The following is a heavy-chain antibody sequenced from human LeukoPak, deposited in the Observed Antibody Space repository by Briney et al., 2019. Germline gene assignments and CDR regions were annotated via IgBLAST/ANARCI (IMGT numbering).Heavy chain of an antibody. CDR1: GFTFSSHA. CDR2: IGGSGGTT. Sequence: GGSLRLSCAASGFTFSSHAMSWVRQAPGKGLEWVSVIGGSGGTTNYADSTEGRFTISRDNSKNTVYLEVNSLRVEDTAVYYCAKKSGGRYDYHFDQWGQGTLVTVSS. D-gene: IGHD6-19*01. V-gene: IGHV3-23*01. CDR3: AKKSGGRYDYHFDQ. J-gene: IGHJ5*02.